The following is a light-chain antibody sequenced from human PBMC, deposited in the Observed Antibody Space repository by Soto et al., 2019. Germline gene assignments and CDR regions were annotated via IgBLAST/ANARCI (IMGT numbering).Light chain of an antibody. CDR1: QSISSW. CDR2: DAS. CDR3: QQYNSYPLT. V-gene: IGKV1-5*01. J-gene: IGKJ4*01. Sequence: DIQMTHSPSTLSASVGDIVTITCRASQSISSWLAWYQQKPGKAPKLLIYDASSLESGAPSRFSGSGSGTEFTLTISSLQPDDFATYYCQQYNSYPLTFGGGTKVDIK.